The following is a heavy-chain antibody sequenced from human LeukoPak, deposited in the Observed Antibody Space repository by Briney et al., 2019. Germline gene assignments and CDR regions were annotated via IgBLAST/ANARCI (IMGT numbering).Heavy chain of an antibody. V-gene: IGHV3-23*01. D-gene: IGHD3-3*01. CDR1: GFPFSNNV. CDR2: IRGSGGST. J-gene: IGHJ4*02. Sequence: TAGSLRLSCAASGFPFSNNVMTWVRQAPGRGLDWLAAIRGSGGSTYYADSVKGRFTISRDNSKNMLYLQMNSLRDEDTAVYYCAKTFPYGTTWYDFCDYWGQGALVTVSS. CDR3: AKTFPYGTTWYDFCDY.